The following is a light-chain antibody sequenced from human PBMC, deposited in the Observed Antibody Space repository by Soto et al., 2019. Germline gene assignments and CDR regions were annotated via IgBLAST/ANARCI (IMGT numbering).Light chain of an antibody. V-gene: IGKV1-27*01. CDR2: GAS. CDR1: QGISNY. Sequence: IQMTQSRASRSPGLGASLTIVSRASQGISNYLAWYQQKPLRLPKALLFGASTLPSGVPARFSGSGYGTLFTLTINGLLPEDVATYYCQKYERAPFTFGPGTKVDIK. CDR3: QKYERAPFT. J-gene: IGKJ3*01.